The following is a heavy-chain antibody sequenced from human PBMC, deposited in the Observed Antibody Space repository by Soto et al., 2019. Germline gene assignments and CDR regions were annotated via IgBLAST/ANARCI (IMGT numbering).Heavy chain of an antibody. Sequence: QVQLVQSGAEVKKPGASVRVSCKASGYTFTSYYIHWVRQAPGQGPEWMGMISPSSGGTDYAQKFQGRVTMTTDTSTSTVYMKLRSLRSEDTAVYFCTRSIITTAGTDAFDLWGQGSLVTVSS. CDR1: GYTFTSYY. D-gene: IGHD6-13*01. J-gene: IGHJ3*01. V-gene: IGHV1-46*03. CDR3: TRSIITTAGTDAFDL. CDR2: ISPSSGGT.